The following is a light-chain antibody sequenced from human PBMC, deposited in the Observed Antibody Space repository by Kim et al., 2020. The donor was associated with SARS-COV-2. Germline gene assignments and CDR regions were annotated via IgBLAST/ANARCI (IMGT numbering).Light chain of an antibody. CDR2: LGS. J-gene: IGKJ3*01. Sequence: IVMTQSPLSLPVTPGEPASISCRSSQSLLHSNGYNYLDWYLQKPGQSPQLLIYLGSNRASGVPDRFSGSGPGTDFTLKISRVEAEDVGVHYCMQALQTLFTFGPGTKVDIK. CDR3: MQALQTLFT. CDR1: QSLLHSNGYNY. V-gene: IGKV2-28*01.